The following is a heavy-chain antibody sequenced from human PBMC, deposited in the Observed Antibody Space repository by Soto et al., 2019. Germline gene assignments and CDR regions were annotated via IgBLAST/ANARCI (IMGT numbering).Heavy chain of an antibody. V-gene: IGHV4-34*01. CDR2: INHSGST. Sequence: SETLSLTCAVYGGSFSGYYWSWIRQPPGKGLEWIGEINHSGSTNYNPSLKSRVTISVDTSKNQFSLKLSSVTAADTAVYYCARCKYYYDSSNFQHWGQGTLVTVSS. CDR3: ARCKYYYDSSNFQH. D-gene: IGHD3-22*01. J-gene: IGHJ1*01. CDR1: GGSFSGYY.